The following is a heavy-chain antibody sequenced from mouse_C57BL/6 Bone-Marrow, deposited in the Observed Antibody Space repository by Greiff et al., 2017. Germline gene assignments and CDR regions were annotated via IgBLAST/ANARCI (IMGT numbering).Heavy chain of an antibody. D-gene: IGHD2-2*01. V-gene: IGHV1-15*01. CDR1: GYTFTDYE. CDR2: IDPETGGT. Sequence: VQLQQSGAELVRPGASVTLSCKASGYTFTDYEMHWVKQTPVHGLEWIGAIDPETGGTAYNQKFKGKAILTADKSSSTAYMELRSLTSEDSAVYYCTREGLRRGYFDYWGQGTTLTVSS. CDR3: TREGLRRGYFDY. J-gene: IGHJ2*01.